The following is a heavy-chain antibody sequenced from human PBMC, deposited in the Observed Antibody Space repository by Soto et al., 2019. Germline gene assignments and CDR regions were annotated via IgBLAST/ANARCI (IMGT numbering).Heavy chain of an antibody. J-gene: IGHJ4*02. Sequence: PGGSLRLSCAASGFTFSSYWMHWVRQAPGKGLVWVSRIKSDGSGTTYADSVKGRFTISRDNAKNTLYLQMNSLRAEDTAVYYCLRDSPGPGAAHYYWGQGTLVPGSS. CDR3: LRDSPGPGAAHYY. V-gene: IGHV3-74*01. CDR1: GFTFSSYW. D-gene: IGHD1-26*01. CDR2: IKSDGSGT.